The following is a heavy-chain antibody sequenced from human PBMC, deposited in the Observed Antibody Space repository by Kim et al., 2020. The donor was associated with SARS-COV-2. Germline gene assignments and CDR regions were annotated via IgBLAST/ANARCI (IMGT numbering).Heavy chain of an antibody. CDR3: AKGAAAGSFDS. Sequence: GGSLRLSCAASGFTFSTYVMTWVRLAPGKGLEWVSGISGSGATTYYVDSVKGRFTISRDNSKNTLYLQMNSLRAKDTAVYYCAKGAAAGSFDSWGQGTLV. CDR1: GFTFSTYV. D-gene: IGHD6-13*01. J-gene: IGHJ4*02. V-gene: IGHV3-23*01. CDR2: ISGSGATT.